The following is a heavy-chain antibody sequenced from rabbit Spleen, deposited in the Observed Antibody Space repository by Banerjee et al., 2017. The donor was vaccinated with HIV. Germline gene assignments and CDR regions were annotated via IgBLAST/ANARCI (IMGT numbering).Heavy chain of an antibody. Sequence: QSLEESGGDLVKPGASLTLTCTASGFSFSAGYYMCWVRQAPGKGLEWIACIHAGSSGFTYFATWAKGRFAISKTSSTTVTLQMTRLTAADTATYFCARDSGSSFSSYGMDLWGPGTLVTVS. CDR2: IHAGSSGFT. CDR1: GFSFSAGYY. D-gene: IGHD8-1*01. J-gene: IGHJ6*01. CDR3: ARDSGSSFSSYGMDL. V-gene: IGHV1S40*01.